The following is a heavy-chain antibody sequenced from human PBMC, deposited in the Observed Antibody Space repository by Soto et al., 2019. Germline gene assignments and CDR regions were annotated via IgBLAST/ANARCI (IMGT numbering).Heavy chain of an antibody. D-gene: IGHD2-15*01. CDR2: ISGSGGST. CDR1: GFTFSSYA. V-gene: IGHV3-23*01. CDR3: AKDRYCSGGSCYSEWAFDI. Sequence: EVQLLESGGGLVQPGGSLRLSCAASGFTFSSYAMSWVRQDPGKGLEWVSAISGSGGSTYYADSVKGRFTISRDNSKNTLYLQMNSLRAEDTAVYYCAKDRYCSGGSCYSEWAFDIWGQGTMVTVSS. J-gene: IGHJ3*02.